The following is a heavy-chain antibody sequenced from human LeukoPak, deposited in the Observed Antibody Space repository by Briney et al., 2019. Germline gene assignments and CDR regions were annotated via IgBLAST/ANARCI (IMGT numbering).Heavy chain of an antibody. J-gene: IGHJ4*02. V-gene: IGHV3-23*01. Sequence: PGGSLRLSCAASGFTFSSYAMSWVRQAPGKGLEWVSAISGSGGSTYYADSVKGRFTISRDNSKNTLYLQMNSLRAEDTAVYYCAKSLRYCSGGSCYASDYWGQGTLVTVSS. CDR2: ISGSGGST. D-gene: IGHD2-15*01. CDR1: GFTFSSYA. CDR3: AKSLRYCSGGSCYASDY.